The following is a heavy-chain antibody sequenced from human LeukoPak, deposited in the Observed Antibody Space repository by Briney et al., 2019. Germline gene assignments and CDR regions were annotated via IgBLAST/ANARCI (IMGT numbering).Heavy chain of an antibody. V-gene: IGHV3-53*01. CDR3: ATRYFYIGSRFYYGYFLDY. J-gene: IGHJ4*02. D-gene: IGHD3-22*01. Sequence: PGGSLRLSCAASGFIVSETYMGWVRQAPGKGLEWVSVIYKDGSPHYADSAKGRFTISRDTSNNALYLQMNNLRAEDTAVYYCATRYFYIGSRFYYGYFLDYWGQGTPVTVSS. CDR1: GFIVSETY. CDR2: IYKDGSP.